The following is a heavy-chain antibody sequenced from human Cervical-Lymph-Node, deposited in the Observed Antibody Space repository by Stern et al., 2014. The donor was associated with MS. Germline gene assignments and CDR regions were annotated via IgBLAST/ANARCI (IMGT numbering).Heavy chain of an antibody. CDR2: LSYDGTNE. J-gene: IGHJ6*02. Sequence: QVQLVESGGGVVQPGGSLRLSCVASGFTFSTFAMHWVRQPPGKGLEWVAVLSYDGTNEYYADSVKGRVTISRDNSKNTLFLQVNSVTTEDTAVYYGARDPTFTMFGLVGAVYYGMDTWGQGTTVTVSS. V-gene: IGHV3-30*04. CDR3: ARDPTFTMFGLVGAVYYGMDT. CDR1: GFTFSTFA. D-gene: IGHD3-3*01.